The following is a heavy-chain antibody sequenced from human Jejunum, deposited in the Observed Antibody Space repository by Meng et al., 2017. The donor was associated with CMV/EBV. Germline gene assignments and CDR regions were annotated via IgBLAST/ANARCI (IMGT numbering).Heavy chain of an antibody. CDR1: GYSFTDYS. CDR3: VRAVGGFDAFDI. CDR2: INTNSGST. V-gene: IGHV1-2*02. J-gene: IGHJ3*02. Sequence: ASGYSFTDYSVHWVRQAPGQVFEWMGWINTNSGSTNHVQKIQGRVTMTRDTSIDTVFMELSGLKSDDTAVYYCVRAVGGFDAFDIWGQGTVVTVSS. D-gene: IGHD1-26*01.